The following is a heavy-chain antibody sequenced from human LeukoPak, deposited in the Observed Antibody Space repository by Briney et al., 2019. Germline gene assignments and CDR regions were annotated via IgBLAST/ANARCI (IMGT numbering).Heavy chain of an antibody. CDR2: ISSSSSYI. CDR3: ARGDIVVVVAATPHGRVPSPSDY. CDR1: GFTFSSYS. D-gene: IGHD2-15*01. V-gene: IGHV3-21*01. Sequence: PGGSLRLSCAATGFTFSSYSMNWVRQAPGKGLEWVSSISSSSSYIYYADSVKGRFTISRDNAKNSLYLQMNSLRAEDTAVYYCARGDIVVVVAATPHGRVPSPSDYWGQGTLVTVSS. J-gene: IGHJ4*02.